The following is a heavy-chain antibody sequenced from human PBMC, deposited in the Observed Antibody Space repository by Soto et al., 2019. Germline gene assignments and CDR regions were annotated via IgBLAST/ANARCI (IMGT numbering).Heavy chain of an antibody. V-gene: IGHV6-1*01. CDR1: GDSVSSNSAA. Sequence: SQTLSLTCAISGDSVSSNSAAWNWIRQSPSRVLEWLGRTYYRSKWYNDYAVSVKSRITINPDTSKNQFSLQLNSVTPEDTAVYYCARDHEQRLYYYYGMDVWGQGTTVTVSS. CDR3: ARDHEQRLYYYYGMDV. J-gene: IGHJ6*02. CDR2: TYYRSKWYN. D-gene: IGHD6-25*01.